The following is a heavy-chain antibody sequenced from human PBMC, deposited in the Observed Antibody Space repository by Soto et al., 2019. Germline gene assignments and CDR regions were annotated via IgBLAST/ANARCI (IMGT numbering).Heavy chain of an antibody. CDR3: AKDLLVGAKDY. V-gene: IGHV3-30*02. D-gene: IGHD1-26*01. CDR2: ITNDGSNK. CDR1: GVTFSSYS. J-gene: IGHJ4*02. Sequence: GGSLRLSCAASGVTFSSYSMNWVRQAPGKGLEWLSYITNDGSNKYYADSVKGRFTISRDNSKNTLYLQMNSLRAEDTAVYYCAKDLLVGAKDYWGQGTLVTVSS.